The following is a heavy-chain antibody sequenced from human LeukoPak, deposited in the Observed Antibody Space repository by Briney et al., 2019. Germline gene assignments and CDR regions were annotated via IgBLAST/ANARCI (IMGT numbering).Heavy chain of an antibody. CDR1: GFTFSSYW. CDR3: ARVDTMIAFDY. CDR2: IKQDGSEK. D-gene: IGHD3-22*01. V-gene: IGHV3-7*01. Sequence: GGSLRLSCAASGFTFSSYWMSWVRQAPGEGLEWVANIKQDGSEKYYVDSVKGRFTISRDNAKNSLYLQMNSLRAEDTAVYYCARVDTMIAFDYWGQGTLVTVSS. J-gene: IGHJ4*02.